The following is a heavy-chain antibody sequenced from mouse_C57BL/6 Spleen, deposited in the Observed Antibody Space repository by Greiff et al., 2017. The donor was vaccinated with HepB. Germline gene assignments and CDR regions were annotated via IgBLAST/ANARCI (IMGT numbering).Heavy chain of an antibody. J-gene: IGHJ4*01. CDR2: ISYSGST. CDR1: GYSITSGYD. Sequence: EVQVVESGPGMVKPSQSLSLTCTVTGYSITSGYDWHWIRHFPGNKLEWMGYISYSGSTNYNPSLKSRISITHDTSKNHFFLKLNSVTTEDTATYYCARSWDEYYYAMDYWGQGTSVTVSS. D-gene: IGHD4-1*01. V-gene: IGHV3-1*01. CDR3: ARSWDEYYYAMDY.